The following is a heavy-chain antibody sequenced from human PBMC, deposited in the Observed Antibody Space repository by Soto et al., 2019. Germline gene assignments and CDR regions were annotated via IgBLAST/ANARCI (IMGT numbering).Heavy chain of an antibody. V-gene: IGHV4-4*07. D-gene: IGHD3-22*01. CDR3: ARGPAGYYYDSSGYSGFDY. Sequence: PSETLSLTCTVSGGSISSYYWSWIRQPAGKGLEWIGRIYTSGSTNYNPSPKSRVTMSVDTSKNQFSLKLSSVTAADTAVYYCARGPAGYYYDSSGYSGFDYWGQGTLVTVSS. J-gene: IGHJ4*02. CDR2: IYTSGST. CDR1: GGSISSYY.